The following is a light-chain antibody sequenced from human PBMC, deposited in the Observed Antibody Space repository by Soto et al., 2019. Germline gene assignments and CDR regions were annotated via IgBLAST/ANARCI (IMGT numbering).Light chain of an antibody. Sequence: EVVLTQSPGTLSLSRGERATLSCRASERIYSAYLGWYQQTPGKAPRLLIYDASRRATGIPDQFSGTVAGTDFTLTISRLEHEDFAVAYCQQYGSSTITFGQGTRLEIK. CDR2: DAS. V-gene: IGKV3-20*01. CDR1: ERIYSAY. J-gene: IGKJ5*01. CDR3: QQYGSSTIT.